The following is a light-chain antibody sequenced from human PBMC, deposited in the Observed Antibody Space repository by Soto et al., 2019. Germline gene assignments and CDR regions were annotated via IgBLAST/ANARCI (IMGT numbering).Light chain of an antibody. CDR2: GAS. Sequence: EIILTPSPATLSLSPAQRAPLSCMASQSVSSYLAWYQQKPGQAPRLLIYGASNRATGIPGRFSASGSGTDFTLTITPLEPEDFAVYFCQQDANSPITVGQG. CDR1: QSVSSY. V-gene: IGKV3-20*01. J-gene: IGKJ5*01. CDR3: QQDANSPIT.